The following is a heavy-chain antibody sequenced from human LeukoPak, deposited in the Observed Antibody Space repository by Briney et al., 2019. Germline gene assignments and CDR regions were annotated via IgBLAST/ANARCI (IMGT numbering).Heavy chain of an antibody. Sequence: HSGGTLRLSCAASGFTFSSYAMSWVRQAPGKGLEWVSVISGSGDTTNYADSVKGRFTISRDNSKNTLYLQMNSLRAEDTAVYYCAKDYEPLVGVHRWGDWFDPWGQGTLVTVSS. V-gene: IGHV3-23*01. J-gene: IGHJ5*02. D-gene: IGHD1-26*01. CDR1: GFTFSSYA. CDR3: AKDYEPLVGVHRWGDWFDP. CDR2: ISGSGDTT.